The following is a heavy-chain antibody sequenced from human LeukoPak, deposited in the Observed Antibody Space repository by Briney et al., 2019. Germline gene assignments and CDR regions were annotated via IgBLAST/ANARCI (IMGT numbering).Heavy chain of an antibody. J-gene: IGHJ4*02. V-gene: IGHV4-30-2*01. D-gene: IGHD6-13*01. CDR3: ARGLDGRYSSSWYLFDY. Sequence: SETLSLTCTVSGGSISSGGYYWSWIRQPPGKGLEWIGYIYHSGSTYYNPSLKSRVTISVDRSKNQFSLKLSSVTAADTAVYYCARGLDGRYSSSWYLFDYWGQGTLVTVSS. CDR2: IYHSGST. CDR1: GGSISSGGYY.